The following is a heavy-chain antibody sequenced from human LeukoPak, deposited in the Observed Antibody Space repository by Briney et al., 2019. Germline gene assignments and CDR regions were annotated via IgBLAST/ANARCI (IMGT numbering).Heavy chain of an antibody. CDR2: ISYDGSNK. V-gene: IGHV3-30*03. CDR3: ARDRALRPIDY. CDR1: GFTFSSYG. J-gene: IGHJ4*02. Sequence: GGSLRLSCAASGFTFSSYGMHWVRQAPGKGLEWVAVISYDGSNKYYADSVKGRFTISRDNAKNSLYLQMNSLRAEDTAVYYCARDRALRPIDYWGQGTLVTVSS. D-gene: IGHD3-3*01.